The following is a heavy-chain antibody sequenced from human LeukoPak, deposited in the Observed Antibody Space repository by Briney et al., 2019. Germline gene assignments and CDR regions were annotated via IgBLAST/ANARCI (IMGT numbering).Heavy chain of an antibody. CDR1: VGSFSGYY. J-gene: IGHJ5*02. D-gene: IGHD6-19*01. CDR2: INHSVST. CDR3: ADLIEVDGMRTGYP. Sequence: PSETLSLTCALYVGSFSGYYWSCIRHPPEKGREWSGEINHSVSTNYNPSLKSRVTISVDTSKNQFSLKLSSVTAADTAVYYCADLIEVDGMRTGYPWGQGTLVTVSS. V-gene: IGHV4-34*01.